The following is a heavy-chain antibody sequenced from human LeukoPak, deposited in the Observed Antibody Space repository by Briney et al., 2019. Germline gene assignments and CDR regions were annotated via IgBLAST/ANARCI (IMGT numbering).Heavy chain of an antibody. CDR3: ARGQLLQRN. Sequence: SETLSLTCAVFGGSLSGYYWTWIRQPPGKGLEWIGEINHSGNTDYNPSLKSRVTISADTSKNQFSLKLTSVTAADTAVYYCARGQLLQRNWGHGTLVTVSS. J-gene: IGHJ4*01. CDR1: GGSLSGYY. CDR2: INHSGNT. V-gene: IGHV4-34*01. D-gene: IGHD1-26*01.